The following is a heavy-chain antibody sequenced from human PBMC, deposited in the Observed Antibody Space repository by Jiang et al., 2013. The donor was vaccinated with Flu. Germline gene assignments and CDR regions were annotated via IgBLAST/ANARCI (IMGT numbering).Heavy chain of an antibody. CDR2: IHYSGST. D-gene: IGHD3-22*01. V-gene: IGHV4-39*01. CDR1: GGSISSSSYY. J-gene: IGHJ4*02. CDR3: ARWNLNYYDSSGLFDY. Sequence: PGLLKPSETLSLTCTVSGGSISSSSYYWGWIRQPPGKGLEWIGSIHYSGSTYYNPSLKSRVTTSVDTSKNQFSLKLSSVTAADTAVYYCARWNLNYYDSSGLFDYWGQGTLVTVSS.